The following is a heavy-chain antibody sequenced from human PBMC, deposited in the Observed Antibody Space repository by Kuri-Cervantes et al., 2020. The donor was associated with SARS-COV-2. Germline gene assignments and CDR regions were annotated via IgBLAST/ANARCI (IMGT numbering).Heavy chain of an antibody. CDR2: ISSSSSYI. CDR1: GFTFSSYS. V-gene: IGHV3-21*01. Sequence: GGSLRLSCAASGFTFSSYSMNWVRQAPGKGLEWVSSISSSSSYIYYADSVKGRFTISRDNSKNTLYLQMNSLRAEDTAVYYCAKALRIVVVPAALGFDYYYGMDVWGQGTTVTVSS. D-gene: IGHD2-2*01. CDR3: AKALRIVVVPAALGFDYYYGMDV. J-gene: IGHJ6*01.